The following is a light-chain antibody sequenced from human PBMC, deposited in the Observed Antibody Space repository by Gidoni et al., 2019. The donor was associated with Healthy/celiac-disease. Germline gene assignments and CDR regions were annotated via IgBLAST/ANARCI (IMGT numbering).Light chain of an antibody. CDR1: SLRSYY. Sequence: SSELTQDPDVYVALGQTVRITCQGDSLRSYYASWYQQKPGQAPVIVIYGKNNRPSGIPDRFSGSSSGNTASLTITGAQAEDEADYYCNSRDSSGNHPVVFGGGTKLTVL. CDR2: GKN. J-gene: IGLJ2*01. CDR3: NSRDSSGNHPVV. V-gene: IGLV3-19*01.